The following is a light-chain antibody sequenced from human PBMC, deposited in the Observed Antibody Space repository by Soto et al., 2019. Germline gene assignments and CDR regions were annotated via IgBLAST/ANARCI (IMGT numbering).Light chain of an antibody. J-gene: IGLJ2*01. CDR2: EVS. V-gene: IGLV2-14*01. CDR1: SSDVGGYNY. CDR3: SSYTSSSTLV. Sequence: QSALTQPASVSGSPGQSITISCTGTSSDVGGYNYVSWYQQHPGKAPQLMIYEVSNRPSGVSNRFSGSKSGNTASLTISGLQAEDEADYYCSSYTSSSTLVFGGGTKLIVL.